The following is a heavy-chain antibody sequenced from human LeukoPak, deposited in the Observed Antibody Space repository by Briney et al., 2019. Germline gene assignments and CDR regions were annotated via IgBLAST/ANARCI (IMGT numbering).Heavy chain of an antibody. D-gene: IGHD3-10*01. Sequence: SETPSLTCTVSGDSTNAYYWGWIRQSPGKGLQYIGYIYYTGGTHYSPSLHSRVTMSIDTSKNQFSLKLHSVTAADTAMYYCARVRDGPRGTHFDFWGQGTLVTVSS. J-gene: IGHJ4*02. CDR2: IYYTGGT. CDR1: GDSTNAYY. CDR3: ARVRDGPRGTHFDF. V-gene: IGHV4-59*01.